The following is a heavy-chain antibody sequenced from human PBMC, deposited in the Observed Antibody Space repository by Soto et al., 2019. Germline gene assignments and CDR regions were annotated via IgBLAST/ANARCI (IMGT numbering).Heavy chain of an antibody. CDR3: ARDTHFDY. CDR2: INGSSSYI. CDR1: GFTFVNYT. J-gene: IGHJ4*02. Sequence: GGSLRLSCAASGFTFVNYTMTWVRQAPGKGLEWVSTINGSSSYIYYADSVKGRFTISRDNAKNSLYLQMNSLRAEDTAVYYCARDTHFDYWGQGTLVTVSS. V-gene: IGHV3-21*01.